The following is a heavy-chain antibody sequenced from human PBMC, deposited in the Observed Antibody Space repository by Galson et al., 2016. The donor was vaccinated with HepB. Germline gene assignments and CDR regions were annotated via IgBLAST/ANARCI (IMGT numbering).Heavy chain of an antibody. J-gene: IGHJ3*02. Sequence: ETLSLTCTVSGGSISRSHFYWGWIRQPPGKGLEWIATVYYTGSTIYNASLKSRVTIFVDTSKNQFSLKLRSVTAADTAVYYGARHSVERLALDIWGQGTLLTVSS. D-gene: IGHD1-1*01. CDR2: VYYTGST. CDR3: ARHSVERLALDI. V-gene: IGHV4-39*01. CDR1: GGSISRSHFY.